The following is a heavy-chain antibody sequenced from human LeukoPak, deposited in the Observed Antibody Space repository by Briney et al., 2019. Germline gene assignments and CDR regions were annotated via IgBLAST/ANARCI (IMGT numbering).Heavy chain of an antibody. CDR2: INSDGSST. Sequence: GGSLRLSCAASGFTFSSYWTHWVRQAPGKGLVWVSRINSDGSSTSYADSVKGRFTISRDNAKNTLYLQMNSLRAEDTAVYYCARGLAYCGGDCYYCFDYWGQGTLVTVSS. D-gene: IGHD2-21*02. J-gene: IGHJ4*02. CDR1: GFTFSSYW. V-gene: IGHV3-74*01. CDR3: ARGLAYCGGDCYYCFDY.